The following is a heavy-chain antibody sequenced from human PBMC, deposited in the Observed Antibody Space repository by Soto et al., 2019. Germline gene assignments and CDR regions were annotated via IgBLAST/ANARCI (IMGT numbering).Heavy chain of an antibody. V-gene: IGHV2-5*02. Sequence: SGPTLVNPTQTLTLTCTFSGFSLSTSGVGVGWIRQPPGKALEWLALIYWDDDKRYSPSLKSRLTITKDTSKNQVVLTMTNMDPVDTATFYCALGSGSYYAPHDAFDIWGQGTMVTVSS. CDR3: ALGSGSYYAPHDAFDI. CDR1: GFSLSTSGVG. J-gene: IGHJ3*02. CDR2: IYWDDDK. D-gene: IGHD1-26*01.